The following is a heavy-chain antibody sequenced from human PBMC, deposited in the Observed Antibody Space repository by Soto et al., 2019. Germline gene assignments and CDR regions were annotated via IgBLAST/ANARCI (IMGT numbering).Heavy chain of an antibody. V-gene: IGHV4-39*01. Sequence: SETLSLTCTVSGGSLGSSGYYWGWIRQSPGKGLEWIGNIYYSGNTFYNPSLKSRVTISVDTSKNQIYLHLSAVTAADTATFYCASIAAPGTTHFDFWGQGTLV. J-gene: IGHJ4*02. CDR3: ASIAAPGTTHFDF. CDR1: GGSLGSSGYY. CDR2: IYYSGNT. D-gene: IGHD6-13*01.